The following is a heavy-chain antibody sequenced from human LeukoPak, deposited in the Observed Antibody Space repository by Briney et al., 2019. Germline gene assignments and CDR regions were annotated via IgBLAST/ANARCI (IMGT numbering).Heavy chain of an antibody. D-gene: IGHD3-10*01. CDR1: GYTLTELS. V-gene: IGHV1-24*01. Sequence: ASVKVSCKVSGYTLTELSMHWVRQAPGKGLEWMGGFDPGDGETIYAQKFQGRVTMTEDTSTDTAYMELSSLRSEDTAVYYCATDYYGSGSYYKRGVRWFDPWGQGTLVTVSS. CDR3: ATDYYGSGSYYKRGVRWFDP. J-gene: IGHJ5*02. CDR2: FDPGDGET.